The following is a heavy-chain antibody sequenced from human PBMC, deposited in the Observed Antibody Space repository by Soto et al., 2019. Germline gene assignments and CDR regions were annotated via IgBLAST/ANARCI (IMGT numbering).Heavy chain of an antibody. CDR1: GFTFSSYA. Sequence: PGGSLRLSCAASGFTFSSYAVHWVRQAPGKGLEWVAVISYDGSNKYYADSVKGRFTISRDNSKNTLYLQMNSLRAEDTAVYYCARDLPDVEMATTDYWGQGTLVTVSS. D-gene: IGHD5-12*01. V-gene: IGHV3-30-3*01. CDR2: ISYDGSNK. J-gene: IGHJ4*02. CDR3: ARDLPDVEMATTDY.